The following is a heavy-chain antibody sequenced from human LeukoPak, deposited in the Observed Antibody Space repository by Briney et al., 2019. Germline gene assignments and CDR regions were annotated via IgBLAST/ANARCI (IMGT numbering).Heavy chain of an antibody. CDR2: INTSTGKP. D-gene: IGHD6-19*01. Sequence: ASVKVSCKASGYTFTNYVMTWVRQAPGQGLEWMGWINTSTGKPTYAQGFTGRFVFSLDTSVSTAYLQISSLKAEDTAVYYCASTSLAVGRLYGMDVWGQGTTVTVSS. CDR3: ASTSLAVGRLYGMDV. V-gene: IGHV7-4-1*02. CDR1: GYTFTNYV. J-gene: IGHJ6*02.